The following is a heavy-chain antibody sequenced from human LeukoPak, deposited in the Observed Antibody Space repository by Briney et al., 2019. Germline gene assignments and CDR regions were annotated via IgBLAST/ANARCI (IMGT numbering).Heavy chain of an antibody. V-gene: IGHV4-39*07. J-gene: IGHJ4*02. CDR1: GGSISSSSYY. CDR3: AARGGAYYDFWSVFFDY. CDR2: IYYSGST. Sequence: SETLSLTCTVSGGSISSSSYYWGWIRQPPGKGLEWIGSIYYSGSTYYNPSLKSRVTISVDTSKNQFSLKLSSVTAADTAVYYCAARGGAYYDFWSVFFDYWGQGTLVTVSS. D-gene: IGHD3-3*01.